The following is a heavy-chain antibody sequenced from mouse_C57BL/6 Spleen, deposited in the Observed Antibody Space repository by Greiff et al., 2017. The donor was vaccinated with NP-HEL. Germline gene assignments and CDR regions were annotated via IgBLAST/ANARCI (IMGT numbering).Heavy chain of an antibody. J-gene: IGHJ2*01. CDR3: ARGREIYYYGSSYDYFDY. V-gene: IGHV1-39*01. D-gene: IGHD1-1*01. CDR1: GYSFTDYN. Sequence: EVQLQESGPELVKPGASVKISCKASGYSFTDYNMNWVKQSNGKSLEWIGVINPNYGTTSYNQKFKGKATLTVDQSSSTAYMQLNSLTSEDSAVYYCARGREIYYYGSSYDYFDYWGQGTTLTVSS. CDR2: INPNYGTT.